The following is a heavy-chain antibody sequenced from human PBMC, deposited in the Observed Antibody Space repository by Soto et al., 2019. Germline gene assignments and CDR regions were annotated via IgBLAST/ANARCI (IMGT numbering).Heavy chain of an antibody. J-gene: IGHJ5*02. CDR3: ARHSLALRKNNWFDP. CDR2: IFYLGSS. CDR1: GDSIISSDFY. V-gene: IGHV4-39*01. D-gene: IGHD3-3*02. Sequence: PSETLSFTCTVSGDSIISSDFYWGWVRQPPGKSLEWIGSIFYLGSSYYNPSLKSRVTMSVDTSKNQFSLRLRSVTAADTALYFCARHSLALRKNNWFDPWGQGIMVTVSS.